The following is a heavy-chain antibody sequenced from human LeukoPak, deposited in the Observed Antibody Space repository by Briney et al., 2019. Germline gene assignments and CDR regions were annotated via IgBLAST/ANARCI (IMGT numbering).Heavy chain of an antibody. CDR1: GYTFTSFG. CDR3: ARVPLDYGAFDI. Sequence: ASVKVSCKASGYTFTSFGICWVRQAPGQGLECLGWIGAFSGNTNYAQKFQDRVTMTTDTSTSTAYMELRSLRYDDTAVYYCARVPLDYGAFDIWGQGTMVTVSS. D-gene: IGHD3-16*01. J-gene: IGHJ3*02. CDR2: IGAFSGNT. V-gene: IGHV1-18*01.